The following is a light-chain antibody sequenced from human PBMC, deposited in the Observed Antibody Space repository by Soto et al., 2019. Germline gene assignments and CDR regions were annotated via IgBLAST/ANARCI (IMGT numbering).Light chain of an antibody. Sequence: EIVLTQSPVTLSLSPGERATLSCRASQSVSSDLAWYQQKPGQAPRLLIYVASNRATGIPARFSGSGSGTDFTLTISSLEAEDFAVYYCQQRSNWPPITFGQGTRLEIK. J-gene: IGKJ5*01. V-gene: IGKV3-11*01. CDR1: QSVSSD. CDR3: QQRSNWPPIT. CDR2: VAS.